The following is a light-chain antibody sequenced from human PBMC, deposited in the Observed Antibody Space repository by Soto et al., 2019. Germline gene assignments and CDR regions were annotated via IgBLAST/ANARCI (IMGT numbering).Light chain of an antibody. CDR3: CSYAGSSTSAV. J-gene: IGLJ7*01. CDR1: TRDVGSYNL. CDR2: EGS. Sequence: QSALTQPASVSVSPGRSITISCTGTTRDVGSYNLVSWYQQHPGKAPKLMIYEGSKRPSGVSNRFSGSKSGNTASLTISGLQAEDEADYYCCSYAGSSTSAVFGGGTQLTLL. V-gene: IGLV2-23*01.